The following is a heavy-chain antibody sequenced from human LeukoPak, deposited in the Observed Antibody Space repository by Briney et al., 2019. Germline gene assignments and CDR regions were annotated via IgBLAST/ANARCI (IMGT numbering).Heavy chain of an antibody. J-gene: IGHJ4*02. D-gene: IGHD3-22*01. V-gene: IGHV3-30*02. CDR1: GFTFSSYG. CDR3: AKGYYYDSSGYYSIPFDY. CDR2: IRYDGSNK. Sequence: GGSLRLSCAASGFTFSSYGMHWVRQAPGKGLEWVAFIRYDGSNKYYADSVKGRFTISGDNSKNTLYLQMNSLRAEDTAVYYCAKGYYYDSSGYYSIPFDYWGQGTLVTVSS.